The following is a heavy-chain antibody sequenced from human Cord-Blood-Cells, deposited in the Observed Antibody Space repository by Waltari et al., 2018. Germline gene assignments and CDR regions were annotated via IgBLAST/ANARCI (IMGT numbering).Heavy chain of an antibody. V-gene: IGHV1-18*01. CDR1: GYTFTSYG. Sequence: QVQLVQSGAEVKKPGASVKVACKPSGYTFTSYGISWVRQAPGRGLEWMGWISAYNGNTNYAQKVQGRVTMTTDTSTSTAYMELRSLRSDDTAVYYCARDLRDNWNYPLFYYYDYMDVWGKGTTVTVSS. CDR3: ARDLRDNWNYPLFYYYDYMDV. J-gene: IGHJ6*03. D-gene: IGHD1-7*01. CDR2: ISAYNGNT.